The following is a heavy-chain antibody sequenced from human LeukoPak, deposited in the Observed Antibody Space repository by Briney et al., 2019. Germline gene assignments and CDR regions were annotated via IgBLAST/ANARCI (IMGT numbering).Heavy chain of an antibody. CDR3: AKRALGSFYYFDY. Sequence: GGSLRLSFAASGFPFSSYAMSWVRQAPGKGLEWVSAIGGSGDTTYYADSVKGRVTISRDNSKNTLYLQMNSLRDEDTALYYCAKRALGSFYYFDYWGQGALVTVSS. CDR2: IGGSGDTT. V-gene: IGHV3-23*01. CDR1: GFPFSSYA. J-gene: IGHJ4*02.